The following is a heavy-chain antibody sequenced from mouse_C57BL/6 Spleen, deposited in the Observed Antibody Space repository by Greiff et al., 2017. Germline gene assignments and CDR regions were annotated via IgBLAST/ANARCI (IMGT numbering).Heavy chain of an antibody. V-gene: IGHV1-55*01. D-gene: IGHD3-2*02. CDR2: IYPGSGST. CDR3: ERELRLREGPMDY. Sequence: VQLQQPGAELVKPGASVKMSCKASGYTFTSSWITWVKQRPGQGLEWIGDIYPGSGSTNYTEKFKSKATLTVDTSSSTAYMQLSSLTSEDAAVYYCERELRLREGPMDYWGQGTSVTVSS. J-gene: IGHJ4*01. CDR1: GYTFTSSW.